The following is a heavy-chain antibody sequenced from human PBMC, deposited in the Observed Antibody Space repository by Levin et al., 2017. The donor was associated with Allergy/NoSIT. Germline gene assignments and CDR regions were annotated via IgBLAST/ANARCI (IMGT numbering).Heavy chain of an antibody. V-gene: IGHV1-46*01. CDR2: INPSGGST. Sequence: GESLKISCKASGYTFTSYYMHWVRQAPGQGLEWMGIINPSGGSTSYAQKFQGRVTMTRDTSTSTVYMELSSLRSEDTAVYYCARDPELKVEFFYYGMDVWGQGTTVTVSS. CDR3: ARDPELKVEFFYYGMDV. CDR1: GYTFTSYY. J-gene: IGHJ6*02. D-gene: IGHD3-3*02.